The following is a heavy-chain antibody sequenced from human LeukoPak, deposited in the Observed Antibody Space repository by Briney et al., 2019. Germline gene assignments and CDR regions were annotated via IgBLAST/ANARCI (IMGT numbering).Heavy chain of an antibody. Sequence: GGSLRLSCAASGFTFSSYSMNWVRQAPGKGLEWVSSISSSSSYIYYADSVKGRFTISRDNAKNSLYLQMNSLRAEDTAVYYCARVLLHYYYDSSGYSDYWGQGPLVTVSS. J-gene: IGHJ4*02. CDR3: ARVLLHYYYDSSGYSDY. V-gene: IGHV3-21*01. CDR2: ISSSSSYI. D-gene: IGHD3-22*01. CDR1: GFTFSSYS.